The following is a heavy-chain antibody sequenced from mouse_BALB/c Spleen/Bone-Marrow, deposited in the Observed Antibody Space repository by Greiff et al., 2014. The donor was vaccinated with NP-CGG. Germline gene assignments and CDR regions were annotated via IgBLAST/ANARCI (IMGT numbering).Heavy chain of an antibody. CDR2: IDPANGNT. Sequence: EVNLVESGAELVKPGASVKLSCTASGFNIKDTYMHWVKQRPEQGLEWIGRIDPANGNTTSGPKFQGKATITADTSSNTAHLHLSSLASEDTAVYYCANDWFAYWGQGTLVTVSA. D-gene: IGHD2-3*01. CDR1: GFNIKDTY. V-gene: IGHV14-3*02. J-gene: IGHJ3*01. CDR3: ANDWFAY.